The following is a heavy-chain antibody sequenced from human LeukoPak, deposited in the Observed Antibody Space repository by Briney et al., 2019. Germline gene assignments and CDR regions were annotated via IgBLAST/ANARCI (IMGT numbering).Heavy chain of an antibody. D-gene: IGHD6-19*01. Sequence: GASVKVCCKASGYTFTSYYMHWVRQAPGQGLEWMGIINPSGGSTSYAQKFQGRVTMTRDTSTSTVYMELSSLRSEDTAVYYCARDRGSSGWYGGFDYWGQGTLVTVSS. CDR3: ARDRGSSGWYGGFDY. V-gene: IGHV1-46*01. CDR2: INPSGGST. CDR1: GYTFTSYY. J-gene: IGHJ4*02.